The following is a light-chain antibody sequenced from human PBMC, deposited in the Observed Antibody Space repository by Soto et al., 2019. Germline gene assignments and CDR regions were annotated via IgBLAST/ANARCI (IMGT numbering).Light chain of an antibody. J-gene: IGLJ3*02. V-gene: IGLV2-23*01. Sequence: QSVLTQPASVSGSPGQSITISCTGISTDVGSFKRVSWYQQHPGKAPKLILFEGSDRPSGVSNRFSGSKSGNTASLTISGLQAEDEADYYCCSYSGTWVFGGGTKVTVL. CDR1: STDVGSFKR. CDR2: EGS. CDR3: CSYSGTWV.